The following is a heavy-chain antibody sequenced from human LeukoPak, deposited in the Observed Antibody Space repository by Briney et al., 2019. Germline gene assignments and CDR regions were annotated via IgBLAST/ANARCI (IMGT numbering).Heavy chain of an antibody. V-gene: IGHV3-7*01. Sequence: GGSLRLSCAASGLTFGSYWMNWVRQAPGKGLEWVANINQDGSEKYYVDSVKGRFTISRDNTKNSLFLQMDSLRAEDTAVYYCARSGGFSNYYDSSGYYFFDYWGQGTLVTVSS. CDR2: INQDGSEK. CDR1: GLTFGSYW. D-gene: IGHD3-22*01. CDR3: ARSGGFSNYYDSSGYYFFDY. J-gene: IGHJ4*02.